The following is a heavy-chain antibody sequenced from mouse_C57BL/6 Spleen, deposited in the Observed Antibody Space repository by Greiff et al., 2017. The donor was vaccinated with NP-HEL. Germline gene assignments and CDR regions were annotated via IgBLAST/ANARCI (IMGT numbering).Heavy chain of an antibody. Sequence: QVQLQQSGAELARPGASVKLSCKASGYTFTSYGISWVKQRPGQGLEWIGEIYPRSGNTYYNEKFKGKATLTADKSSSTAYMELRSLTSEDSAVYVCARRESNYPFAYWGQGTLVTVSA. J-gene: IGHJ3*01. CDR1: GYTFTSYG. CDR3: ARRESNYPFAY. D-gene: IGHD2-5*01. CDR2: IYPRSGNT. V-gene: IGHV1-81*01.